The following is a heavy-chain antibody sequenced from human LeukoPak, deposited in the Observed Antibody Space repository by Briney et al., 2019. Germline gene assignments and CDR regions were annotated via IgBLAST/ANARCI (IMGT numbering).Heavy chain of an antibody. Sequence: GGSLRLSCAASGFIFSNYAMSWGRQAPGEGVEWGCAISVSSGSTYYAYTVKGRFTISRDMSKDTLYLQMNSLRAEDTAVYYCAKAPGRHKFDFWTGEHFDYWGQGALVTVSS. V-gene: IGHV3-23*01. CDR1: GFIFSNYA. J-gene: IGHJ4*02. CDR3: AKAPGRHKFDFWTGEHFDY. D-gene: IGHD3/OR15-3a*01. CDR2: ISVSSGST.